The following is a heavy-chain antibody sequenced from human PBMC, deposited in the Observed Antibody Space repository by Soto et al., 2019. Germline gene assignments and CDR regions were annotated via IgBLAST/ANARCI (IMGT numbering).Heavy chain of an antibody. V-gene: IGHV1-8*01. CDR3: ARTQVDCSGGTCYSDNWFDP. Sequence: QVQLVQSGAEVKKPGASVKVSCKASGYTFTSYDINWVRQATGQGLEWMGWMNPNSGNTGYAQKFKGRVSMTRSTSISTAYMELSSLGFEDTAVYYCARTQVDCSGGTCYSDNWFDPWGQGTLVTVSS. D-gene: IGHD2-15*01. CDR2: MNPNSGNT. CDR1: GYTFTSYD. J-gene: IGHJ5*02.